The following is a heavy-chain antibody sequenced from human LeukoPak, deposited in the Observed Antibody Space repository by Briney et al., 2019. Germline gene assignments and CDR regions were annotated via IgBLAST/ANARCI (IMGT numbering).Heavy chain of an antibody. CDR1: GGTFSSYA. V-gene: IGHV1-69*04. D-gene: IGHD1-26*01. CDR2: IIPILGIA. Sequence: ASEKLSCKASGGTFSSYANSWVRQAPGQGLEWMGRIIPILGIANYAQKFQGRVTITADKSTSTAYMELSSLRSEDTAVYYCARDLNSGGYVFDYWGQGTLVTVSS. CDR3: ARDLNSGGYVFDY. J-gene: IGHJ4*02.